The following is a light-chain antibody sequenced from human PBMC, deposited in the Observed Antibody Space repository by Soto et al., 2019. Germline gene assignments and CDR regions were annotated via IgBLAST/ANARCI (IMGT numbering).Light chain of an antibody. CDR3: QQYDDWLRLT. CDR2: GAS. V-gene: IGKV3D-15*01. Sequence: EVVLTQFPANLSLSPGERATLSCRASQSVNIYLAWYQQKPGQAPRLLIFGASSRATGIPARFSGSGSGTEFNLTISSLQSEDFAVYFCQQYDDWLRLTFGGGTKVDIK. J-gene: IGKJ4*01. CDR1: QSVNIY.